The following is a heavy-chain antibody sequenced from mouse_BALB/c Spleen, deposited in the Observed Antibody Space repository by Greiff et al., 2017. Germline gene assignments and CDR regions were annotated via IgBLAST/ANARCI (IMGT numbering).Heavy chain of an antibody. CDR2: ISYSGST. CDR1: GDSITSGY. J-gene: IGHJ1*01. Sequence: EVKLLESGPSLVKPPQTLSLTCSVTGDSITSGYWNWIRKFPGNKLEYMGYISYSGSTYYNPSLKSRISITRDTSKNQYYLQLNSVTTEDTATYYCATITTVVASPHWYFDVWGAGTTVTVSS. CDR3: ATITTVVASPHWYFDV. D-gene: IGHD1-1*01. V-gene: IGHV3-8*02.